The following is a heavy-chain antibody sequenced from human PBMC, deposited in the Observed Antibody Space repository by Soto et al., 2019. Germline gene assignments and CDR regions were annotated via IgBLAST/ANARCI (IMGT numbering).Heavy chain of an antibody. J-gene: IGHJ4*02. V-gene: IGHV3-74*01. D-gene: IGHD6-19*01. CDR1: GFTFSSYW. Sequence: EVQLVESGGGLVQPGGSLRLSCAASGFTFSSYWRHWVRQAPGKGLVWVSRINSDGSSTSYADSVKGRFTISRDNAKNTLYLQRNSLRAEDTAVYYCAVAVAGPTAIGYWGQGTLVTVSS. CDR2: INSDGSST. CDR3: AVAVAGPTAIGY.